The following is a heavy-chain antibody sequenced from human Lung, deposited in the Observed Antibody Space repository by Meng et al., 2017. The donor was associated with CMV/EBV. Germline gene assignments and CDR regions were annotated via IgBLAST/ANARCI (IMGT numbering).Heavy chain of an antibody. Sequence: ESXKIXXAASGFTFSGYNMHWVRPAPGKGLEWVSSISTSATYLYYADSVKGRFTISRVNAKNSLFLQMNSLRAEDTAVYYCAGHYDILTGLSAWGHGTLVTVSS. CDR2: ISTSATYL. D-gene: IGHD3-9*01. J-gene: IGHJ5*01. V-gene: IGHV3-21*06. CDR3: AGHYDILTGLSA. CDR1: GFTFSGYN.